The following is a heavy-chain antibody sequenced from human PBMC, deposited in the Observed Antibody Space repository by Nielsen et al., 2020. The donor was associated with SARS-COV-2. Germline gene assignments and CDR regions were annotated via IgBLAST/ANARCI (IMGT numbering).Heavy chain of an antibody. J-gene: IGHJ6*03. D-gene: IGHD5-12*01. V-gene: IGHV1-46*01. CDR2: INPFDGST. CDR1: GYTFTSYH. Sequence: ASVKVSCKASGYTFTSYHLHWARQAPGQGLEWLGIINPFDGSTSYSQKFQGRITLTRDTSASTVYMELTSLRAEDTALYYCAKGDSGYDLAYYYMDVWGKGTTVTVSS. CDR3: AKGDSGYDLAYYYMDV.